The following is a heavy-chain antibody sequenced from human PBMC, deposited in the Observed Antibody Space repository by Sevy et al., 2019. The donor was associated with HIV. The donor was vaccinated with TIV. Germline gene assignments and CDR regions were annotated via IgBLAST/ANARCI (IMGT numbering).Heavy chain of an antibody. CDR3: ARDPHEIMLSGSYYLY. V-gene: IGHV3-33*01. J-gene: IGHJ4*02. CDR2: IWYDGSNT. Sequence: GGSLRLSCAASGFIFSYYGMHWVRQAPGKGLEWVAVIWYDGSNTIDADTVKGRFTISRDNSKNILYLQMNSLRDEDTAVYYCARDPHEIMLSGSYYLYWGQGTRVTVSS. D-gene: IGHD1-26*01. CDR1: GFIFSYYG.